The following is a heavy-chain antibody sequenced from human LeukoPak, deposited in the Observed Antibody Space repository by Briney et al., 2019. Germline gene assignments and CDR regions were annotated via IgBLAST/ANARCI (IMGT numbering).Heavy chain of an antibody. CDR1: GGSISSGDYY. V-gene: IGHV4-30-4*08. J-gene: IGHJ6*03. D-gene: IGHD2-2*01. Sequence: SETLSLTCTVSGGSISSGDYYWSWIRQPPGKGLEWIGYIYYSGSTYYNPSLKSRVTISVDTSKNQFSLKLSSVTAADTAVYYCARRDCSSTSCRIDYYYMDVWGKGTTVTVSS. CDR2: IYYSGST. CDR3: ARRDCSSTSCRIDYYYMDV.